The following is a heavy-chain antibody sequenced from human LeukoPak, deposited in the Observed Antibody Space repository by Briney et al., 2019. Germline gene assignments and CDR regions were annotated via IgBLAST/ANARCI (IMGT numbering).Heavy chain of an antibody. V-gene: IGHV3-30*18. CDR3: AKDPIAVAGNNYYGMDV. CDR2: ISSDGSNK. J-gene: IGHJ6*02. D-gene: IGHD6-19*01. Sequence: GGSLRLSCAASGFTFSGDGMYWVRQAPGKGLGWVSVISSDGSNKYYADSVKGRFTISRDNSKTTLYLQMNSLRAEDTAVYYCAKDPIAVAGNNYYGMDVWGQGTTVSVCS. CDR1: GFTFSGDG.